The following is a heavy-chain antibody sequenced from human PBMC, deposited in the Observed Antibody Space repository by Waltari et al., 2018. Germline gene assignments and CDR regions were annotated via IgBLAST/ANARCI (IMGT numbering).Heavy chain of an antibody. CDR3: AKPWENWNTYYFDY. J-gene: IGHJ4*02. CDR2: ISGSGGRP. CDR1: GFTFSSYA. V-gene: IGHV3-23*01. Sequence: EVQLLESGGGLVQPGGSLRLSCAASGFTFSSYAMSWVRQAPGKGLEWVSVISGSGGRPDYADAVKGRFTISRDNSKNTLYLQMNSLRAEDTAVYYCAKPWENWNTYYFDYWGQGTLVTVSS. D-gene: IGHD1-1*01.